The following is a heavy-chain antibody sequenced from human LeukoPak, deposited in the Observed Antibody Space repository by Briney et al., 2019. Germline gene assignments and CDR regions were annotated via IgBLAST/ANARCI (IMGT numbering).Heavy chain of an antibody. D-gene: IGHD6-13*01. CDR2: ISWDGGGT. CDR3: AKTYSSNWLDS. CDR1: GFTFDDYA. V-gene: IGHV3-43*01. Sequence: GGSLRLSCAASGFTFDDYAMHWVRQAPGKGLEWVSLISWDGGGTYYADSVRGRFTISRDNSKNSLYLQMNSLRTEDTALYYCAKTYSSNWLDSWGQGTLVTVSS. J-gene: IGHJ5*01.